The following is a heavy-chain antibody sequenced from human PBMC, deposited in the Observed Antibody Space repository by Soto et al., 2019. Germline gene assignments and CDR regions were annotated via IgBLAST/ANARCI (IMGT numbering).Heavy chain of an antibody. CDR3: AITYSYYDSSGSTLRYGMDV. D-gene: IGHD3-22*01. Sequence: ASVKVSCKASGYTFTSYGTSWVRQAPGQGLKWIEWISAYNGNTNYAQKLQGRVTMTTDTSTSTAYMELRSLRSDDTAVYYCAITYSYYDSSGSTLRYGMDVWGQGTTVTVSS. J-gene: IGHJ6*02. CDR1: GYTFTSYG. V-gene: IGHV1-18*01. CDR2: ISAYNGNT.